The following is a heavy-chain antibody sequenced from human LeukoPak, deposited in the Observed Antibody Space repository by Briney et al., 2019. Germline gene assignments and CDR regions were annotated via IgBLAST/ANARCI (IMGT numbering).Heavy chain of an antibody. CDR1: GYTFTGYY. Sequence: ASVKVSCKASGYTFTGYYMHWVRQAPGQGLEWMGWINPNSGGTNYAQKFQGRVTMTRDTSISTAYMELSRLRSDDTAVYYCARSTVVTPYYFDYWGQGTLVTVSS. J-gene: IGHJ4*02. D-gene: IGHD4-23*01. V-gene: IGHV1-2*02. CDR2: INPNSGGT. CDR3: ARSTVVTPYYFDY.